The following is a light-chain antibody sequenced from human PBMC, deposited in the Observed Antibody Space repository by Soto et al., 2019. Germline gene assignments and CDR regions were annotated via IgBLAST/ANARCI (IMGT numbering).Light chain of an antibody. CDR2: DAS. CDR3: QQYGNLPRT. Sequence: DIQMTQSPSSLSASVGDRVTITCQASQDIRNYLNWYQQKPGKAPKLLIYDASNLETGVPSRFTGSGSGTDFTFTSSSLQPEDIATYYCQQYGNLPRTLGQWTKVEIK. V-gene: IGKV1-33*01. J-gene: IGKJ1*01. CDR1: QDIRNY.